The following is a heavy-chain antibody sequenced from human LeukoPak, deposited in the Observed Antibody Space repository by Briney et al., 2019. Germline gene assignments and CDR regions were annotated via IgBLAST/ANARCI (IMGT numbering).Heavy chain of an antibody. Sequence: ASVKVSCKASGYTFTSYDINWVREATGQGLEWMEWMNPNSGNTGYAQKFQGRVTMTRNTSISTAYMELSSLRSEDTAVYYCARVTAAGTVWFDPWGQGTLVTVSS. CDR1: GYTFTSYD. V-gene: IGHV1-8*01. J-gene: IGHJ5*02. CDR3: ARVTAAGTVWFDP. CDR2: MNPNSGNT. D-gene: IGHD6-13*01.